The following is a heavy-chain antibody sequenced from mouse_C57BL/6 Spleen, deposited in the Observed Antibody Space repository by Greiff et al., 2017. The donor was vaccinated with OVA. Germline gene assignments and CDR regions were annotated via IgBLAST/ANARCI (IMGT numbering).Heavy chain of an antibody. J-gene: IGHJ2*01. CDR3: ARGLTDFDY. V-gene: IGHV3-1*01. CDR2: ISYSGST. D-gene: IGHD1-1*01. CDR1: GYSITSGYD. Sequence: EVQLQQSGPGMVKPSQSLSLTCTVTGYSITSGYDWHWIRHFPGNKLEWMGYISYSGSTNYNPSLKSRISITHDTSKNHFFLKLNSVTTEDTATYYCARGLTDFDYWGQGTTLTVSS.